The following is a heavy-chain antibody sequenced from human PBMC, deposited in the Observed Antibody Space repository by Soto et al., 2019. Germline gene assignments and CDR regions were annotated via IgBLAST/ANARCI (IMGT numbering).Heavy chain of an antibody. D-gene: IGHD6-19*01. J-gene: IGHJ3*02. CDR1: GYTLTNFY. CDR3: AREKWLVRRNDPFDI. Sequence: ASVKVSCKASGYTLTNFYIHWVRQAPGQGLEWMGIINPNGGSTTYAQKFQGRVTMTRDTSTNTVNMELSSLRSEDTAVYYCAREKWLVRRNDPFDIWGQGTMVTVSS. CDR2: INPNGGST. V-gene: IGHV1-46*01.